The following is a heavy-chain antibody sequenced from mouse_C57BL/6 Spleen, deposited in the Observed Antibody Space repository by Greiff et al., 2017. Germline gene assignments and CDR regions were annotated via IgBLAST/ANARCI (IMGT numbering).Heavy chain of an antibody. CDR3: TRHYDYDGGFAY. CDR1: GYTFTDYE. J-gene: IGHJ3*01. Sequence: QVQLQQSGAELVRPGASVTLSCKASGYTFTDYEMHWVKQTPVHGLEWIGAIDPETGGTAYNQKFKGKAILTADKSSSTAYMELRSLTSEDSAVYYCTRHYDYDGGFAYWGQGTLVTVSA. D-gene: IGHD2-4*01. V-gene: IGHV1-15*01. CDR2: IDPETGGT.